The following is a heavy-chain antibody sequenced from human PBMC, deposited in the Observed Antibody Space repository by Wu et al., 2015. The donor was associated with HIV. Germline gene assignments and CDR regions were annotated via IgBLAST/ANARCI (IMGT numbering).Heavy chain of an antibody. V-gene: IGHV1-2*02. D-gene: IGHD5-24*01. CDR2: INPKSGGT. J-gene: IGHJ4*02. Sequence: QVQLVQSGAEVKKPGASVKVSCKSSGYTFTGYYIHWVRQAPGQGLEWMGWINPKSGGTNYAQDFKGRLTMTRDTSITTVYMELKRLTSEDTAMYFCARSHKWLQLRYHGIFDYWGQGTLVTVSS. CDR1: GYTFTGYY. CDR3: ARSHKWLQLRYHGIFDY.